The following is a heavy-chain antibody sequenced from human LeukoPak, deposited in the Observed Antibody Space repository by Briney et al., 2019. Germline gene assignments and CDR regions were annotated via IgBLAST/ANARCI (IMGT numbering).Heavy chain of an antibody. D-gene: IGHD6-19*01. J-gene: IGHJ4*02. V-gene: IGHV5-51*01. CDR3: ARCAVAGYYYFDY. CDR1: GYSFTSYW. CDR2: IYPGDSDT. Sequence: GASLQISCKGSGYSFTSYWIGWVRQLPGKGLEWMGIIYPGDSDTRYSPSFQGQVTISADKSISTAYLQWSSLKASDTAMYYCARCAVAGYYYFDYWGQGTLVTVSS.